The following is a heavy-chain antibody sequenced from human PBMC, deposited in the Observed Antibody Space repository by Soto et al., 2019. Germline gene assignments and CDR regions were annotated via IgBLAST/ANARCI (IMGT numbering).Heavy chain of an antibody. CDR2: ISGSGDST. CDR1: GFTFSSYA. Sequence: EVQLLESGGGLVQPGGSLRLSCAASGFTFSSYAMSWVRQAPGKGLEWVSGISGSGDSTYYADSVKGRFTISRDNSKKTVYLQRNSRRAEDTAVYYCAKGVPGIAVAGTGYFQHWGQGTLVTVSS. D-gene: IGHD6-19*01. CDR3: AKGVPGIAVAGTGYFQH. J-gene: IGHJ1*01. V-gene: IGHV3-23*01.